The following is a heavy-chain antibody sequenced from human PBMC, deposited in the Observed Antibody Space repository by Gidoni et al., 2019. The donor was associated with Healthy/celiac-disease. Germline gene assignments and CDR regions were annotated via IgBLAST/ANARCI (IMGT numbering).Heavy chain of an antibody. J-gene: IGHJ4*02. D-gene: IGHD1-26*01. CDR3: ARDGEWELLHYFDY. CDR1: GFTFRSYG. CDR2: IWYDGSNK. Sequence: QVQLVESGGGVVQPGRSLRISCAASGFTFRSYGMHWVRQATGKGLEWVAVIWYDGSNKYYADSVKGRFTISRDNSKNTLYLQMNSLRAEDTAVYYCARDGEWELLHYFDYWGQGTLVTVSS. V-gene: IGHV3-33*01.